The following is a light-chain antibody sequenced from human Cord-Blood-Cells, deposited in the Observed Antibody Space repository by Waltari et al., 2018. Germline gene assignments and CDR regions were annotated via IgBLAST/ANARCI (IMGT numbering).Light chain of an antibody. J-gene: IGLJ3*02. CDR1: SSDVGGYNY. Sequence: QSALTQPASVSGSPGQSITISCTGTSSDVGGYNYVSWYQQHPGKAPKFIIYDVSNRPSGVSNRFSGSKSGNTASLTISGLQAEDEADYYCSSYTSSSTWVFGGGTKLTVL. CDR2: DVS. V-gene: IGLV2-14*03. CDR3: SSYTSSSTWV.